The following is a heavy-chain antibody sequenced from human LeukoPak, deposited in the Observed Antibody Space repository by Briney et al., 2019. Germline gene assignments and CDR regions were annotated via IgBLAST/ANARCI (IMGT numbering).Heavy chain of an antibody. CDR3: GRGRTPIGSGGSNWLDP. CDR1: VGSFSGYY. CDR2: INHSGST. Sequence: PETLSLTCAVYVGSFSGYYWSWIRQPPGKGPEWIGEINHSGSTNYNPSLKSRVTISVDTSKNQFSLKLSSVTAADTAVYYCGRGRTPIGSGGSNWLDPWGQGTLVTVSS. V-gene: IGHV4-34*01. J-gene: IGHJ5*02. D-gene: IGHD2-15*01.